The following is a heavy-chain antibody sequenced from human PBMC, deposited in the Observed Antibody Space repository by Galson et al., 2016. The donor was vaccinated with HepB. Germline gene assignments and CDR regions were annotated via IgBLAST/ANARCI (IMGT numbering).Heavy chain of an antibody. CDR3: AREGYDFPSPEDTYVIDI. V-gene: IGHV3-30-3*01. CDR2: IYFDGSKQ. D-gene: IGHD1-20*01. J-gene: IGHJ6*04. CDR1: GFTFSDYA. Sequence: SLRLSCAGSGFTFSDYAMHWVRQAPGKGLEWVGLIYFDGSKQFYADSVKGRFTISRDNFKNTLYLQMNSLTTEDTAVYFCAREGYDFPSPEDTYVIDIWGKGTMVTVSS.